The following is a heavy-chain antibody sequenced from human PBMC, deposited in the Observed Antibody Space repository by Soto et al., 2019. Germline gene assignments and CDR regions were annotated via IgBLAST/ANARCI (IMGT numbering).Heavy chain of an antibody. Sequence: PSETLSLTCAVSGYPINSGYYWGWIRRSPGKGLDWIGSVFHSGTTYSTPSLKTRLTISVDTSKNQFSLDLNAVTAADTAVYYCVRDFGDLHDFWSGSDYWAQGFPVTVSS. D-gene: IGHD3-3*01. CDR1: GYPINSGYY. J-gene: IGHJ4*02. CDR3: VRDFGDLHDFWSGSDY. CDR2: VFHSGTT. V-gene: IGHV4-38-2*02.